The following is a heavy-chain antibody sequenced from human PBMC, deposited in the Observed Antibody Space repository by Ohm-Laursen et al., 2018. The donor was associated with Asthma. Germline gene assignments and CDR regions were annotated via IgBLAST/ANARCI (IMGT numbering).Heavy chain of an antibody. Sequence: RSLRLSCAASGFTFDDYAMHWVRQAPGKGLEWVSGISWNSGSIGYADSVKGRFAISRDNAKNSLYLQMNSLRAEDTALYYCAKDMDYYDSSGYYYFDYWGQGTLVTVSS. CDR1: GFTFDDYA. CDR2: ISWNSGSI. V-gene: IGHV3-9*01. CDR3: AKDMDYYDSSGYYYFDY. D-gene: IGHD3-22*01. J-gene: IGHJ4*02.